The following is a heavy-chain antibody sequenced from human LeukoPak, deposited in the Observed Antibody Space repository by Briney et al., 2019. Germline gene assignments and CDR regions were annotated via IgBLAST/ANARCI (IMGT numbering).Heavy chain of an antibody. V-gene: IGHV4-59*01. Sequence: SETLSLTCTVSGGSISSYYWSWIRQPPGKGLEWIGYIYYSGSTNYNPSLKSRVTISVDTSKNQFSQKLSSVTAADTAVYYCARDTLAGYYYYGMDVWGQGTTVTVSS. CDR3: ARDTLAGYYYYGMDV. CDR1: GGSISSYY. CDR2: IYYSGST. J-gene: IGHJ6*02.